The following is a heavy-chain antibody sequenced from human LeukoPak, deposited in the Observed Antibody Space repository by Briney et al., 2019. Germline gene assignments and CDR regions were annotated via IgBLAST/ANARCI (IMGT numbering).Heavy chain of an antibody. CDR3: ATPFATGYSSSWSSY. CDR1: GGSISSSGYY. V-gene: IGHV4-39*01. CDR2: VYYSGST. D-gene: IGHD6-13*01. J-gene: IGHJ4*02. Sequence: PSETLSLTCAVSGGSISSSGYYWGWIRQAPGKGLEWIGSVYYSGSTYYNPSLMSRVTISVDTSKNQFLLRLTSVTAADTAVYYCATPFATGYSSSWSSYWGQGTLVTVSS.